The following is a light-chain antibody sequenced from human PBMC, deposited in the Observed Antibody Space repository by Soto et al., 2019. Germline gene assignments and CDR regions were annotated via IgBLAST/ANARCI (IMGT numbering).Light chain of an antibody. CDR1: RSVLYSPNNQNY. CDR3: QQYYSTPMYT. CDR2: WAS. V-gene: IGKV4-1*01. Sequence: DFVMTQSPDSLAVSLGERATINCKSSRSVLYSPNNQNYLAWYQQKTGQPPKLLIYWASTRESGVPDRFSGSGSGTDFTLTISSLQAEDVAVYYCQQYYSTPMYTFGQGTTLEIK. J-gene: IGKJ2*01.